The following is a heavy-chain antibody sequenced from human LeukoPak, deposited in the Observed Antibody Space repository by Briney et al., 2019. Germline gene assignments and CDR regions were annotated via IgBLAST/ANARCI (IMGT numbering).Heavy chain of an antibody. CDR3: ARAVAAAECLFDY. D-gene: IGHD6-13*01. V-gene: IGHV4-61*02. CDR1: GGSISSGSYY. J-gene: IGHJ4*02. Sequence: SETLSLTCTVSGGSISSGSYYWSWIRQPAGKGLEWIGRIYTSGSANYNPSLQSRVTISVDTSKNQFSLKLSSVTAADTAVYYCARAVAAAECLFDYWGQGTLVTVSS. CDR2: IYTSGSA.